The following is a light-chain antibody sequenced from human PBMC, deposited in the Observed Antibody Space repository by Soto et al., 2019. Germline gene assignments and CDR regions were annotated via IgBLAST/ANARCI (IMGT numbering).Light chain of an antibody. CDR2: VAF. Sequence: EIDLTQSPGTLSLSPGERATLSCRASQSISGTFLAWYQNKPGQAPRVLIYVAFMRATGIPDRFSGSGSGTDFTLTISRLEPEDFALYYCQQYYSSWTFGQGTKVEMK. CDR3: QQYYSSWT. J-gene: IGKJ1*01. V-gene: IGKV3-20*01. CDR1: QSISGTF.